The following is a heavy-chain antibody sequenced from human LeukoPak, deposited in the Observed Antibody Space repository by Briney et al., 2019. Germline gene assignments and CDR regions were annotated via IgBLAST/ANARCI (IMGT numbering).Heavy chain of an antibody. V-gene: IGHV4-34*01. CDR1: GGSFSGYY. CDR3: ARGASGVVVPAATVGFDY. D-gene: IGHD2-2*01. Sequence: SETLSLTCAVYGGSFSGYYWSWIRQPPGKGLEWIGEINRSGSTNYNPSLKSRVTISVDTSKNQFSLKLSSVTAADTAVYYCARGASGVVVPAATVGFDYWGQGTLVTVSS. J-gene: IGHJ4*02. CDR2: INRSGST.